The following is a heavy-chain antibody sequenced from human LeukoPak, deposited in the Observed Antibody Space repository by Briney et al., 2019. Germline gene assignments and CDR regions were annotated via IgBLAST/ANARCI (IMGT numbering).Heavy chain of an antibody. CDR2: INPNSGGT. CDR3: ARDPTTVVTPVAFDI. Sequence: ASVKVSCRASGYTFTGYYMHWVRQAPGQGLEWMGWINPNSGGTNYAQKFQGRVTMTRDTSISTAYMELSRPRSDDTAVYYCARDPTTVVTPVAFDIWGQGTMVTVSS. J-gene: IGHJ3*02. CDR1: GYTFTGYY. D-gene: IGHD4-23*01. V-gene: IGHV1-2*02.